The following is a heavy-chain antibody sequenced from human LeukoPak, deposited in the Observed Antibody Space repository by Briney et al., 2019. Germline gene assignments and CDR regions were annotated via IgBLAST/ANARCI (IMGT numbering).Heavy chain of an antibody. CDR3: ARGETGGSSWYYYYYGMDV. D-gene: IGHD6-13*01. CDR2: INHSGST. CDR1: GGSFSGYY. V-gene: IGHV4-34*01. Sequence: PGTLSLTCAVYGGSFSGYYWSWIRQPPGKGLEWIGEINHSGSTNYNPSLKSRVTISVDTSKNQLSLKLSSVTAADTAVYYCARGETGGSSWYYYYYGMDVWGKGTTVTVSS. J-gene: IGHJ6*04.